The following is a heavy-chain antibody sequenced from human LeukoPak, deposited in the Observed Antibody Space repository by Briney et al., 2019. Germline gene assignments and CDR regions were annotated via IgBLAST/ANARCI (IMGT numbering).Heavy chain of an antibody. Sequence: ASVKVSCKASGYTFTSYGISWVRQAPGQGLEWMGWISAYNGNTNYAQKLQGRVTMTEDTSTDTAYMELSSLRSEDTAVYYCATDPTYSNLDYWGQGTLVTVSS. CDR3: ATDPTYSNLDY. J-gene: IGHJ4*02. CDR1: GYTFTSYG. CDR2: ISAYNGNT. V-gene: IGHV1-18*01. D-gene: IGHD4-11*01.